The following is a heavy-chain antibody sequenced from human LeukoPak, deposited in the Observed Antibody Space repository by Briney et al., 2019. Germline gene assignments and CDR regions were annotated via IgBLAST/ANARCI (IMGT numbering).Heavy chain of an antibody. CDR2: ISWDGGST. CDR1: GFTFDDYT. D-gene: IGHD6-13*01. CDR3: ARGEGPSWCYFDY. V-gene: IGHV3-43*01. J-gene: IGHJ4*02. Sequence: GGCLRLSCAASGFTFDDYTMHWVRQAPGKGLGWVSLISWDGGSTYYADSVKGRFTISRDNAKNSLSLQMNSLRAEDTAVYYCARGEGPSWCYFDYWGQGTLVTVSS.